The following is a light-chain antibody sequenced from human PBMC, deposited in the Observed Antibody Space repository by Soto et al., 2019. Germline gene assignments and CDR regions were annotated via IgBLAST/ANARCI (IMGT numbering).Light chain of an antibody. J-gene: IGLJ1*01. Sequence: SALTQPASLSGSPGQSITISCTGTSSDVGSYNLVSWYQQHPGKAPKLMIYEGSKRPSGVSNRLSGSKSGNTASLTISGLQAEDEADYYCCSYAGSSTFVFGTGTKVTVL. CDR1: SSDVGSYNL. V-gene: IGLV2-23*03. CDR3: CSYAGSSTFV. CDR2: EGS.